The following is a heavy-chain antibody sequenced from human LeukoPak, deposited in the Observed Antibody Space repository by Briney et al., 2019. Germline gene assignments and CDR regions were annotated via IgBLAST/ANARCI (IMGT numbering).Heavy chain of an antibody. Sequence: GGSLRLSCAASGFTFNTYDMNWVRQAPGKGLEWVSSISKGSSYIHYADSVKGRFTISRDNAKNSLYLQMNSLRAEDTAVYYCARLSLIEVGSTGREYDYCGQGTLVTVSS. D-gene: IGHD2-15*01. CDR3: ARLSLIEVGSTGREYDY. V-gene: IGHV3-21*01. CDR2: ISKGSSYI. J-gene: IGHJ4*02. CDR1: GFTFNTYD.